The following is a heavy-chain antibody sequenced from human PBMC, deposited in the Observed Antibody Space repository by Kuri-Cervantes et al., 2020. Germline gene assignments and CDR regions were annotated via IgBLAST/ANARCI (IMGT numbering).Heavy chain of an antibody. CDR1: GFTFSSYS. Sequence: GESLKISCAASGFTFSSYSMNWVRQAPGKGPEWVASISSSLGDIYYADSVEGRFTISRDNAKTSLFLQMNSLRVEDTAVYFCARGSRSKQLRAWGDAFDIWGQGTMVTVSS. CDR2: ISSSLGDI. D-gene: IGHD4-17*01. J-gene: IGHJ3*02. V-gene: IGHV3-21*03. CDR3: ARGSRSKQLRAWGDAFDI.